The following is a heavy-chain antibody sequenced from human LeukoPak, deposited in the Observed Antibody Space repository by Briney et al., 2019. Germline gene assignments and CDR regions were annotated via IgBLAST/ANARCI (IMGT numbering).Heavy chain of an antibody. CDR3: ARSYCNSTSCYPYFDF. Sequence: ASVKVSCKASGYTFTGYYMQWVRQAPGQGLEWMGWINPNSGGTKYAQKLQGRVTITRDTARSTDYMGLSRLRSGETAVYYCARSYCNSTSCYPYFDFYGRGTRITVSS. CDR1: GYTFTGYY. J-gene: IGHJ4*02. D-gene: IGHD2-2*01. CDR2: INPNSGGT. V-gene: IGHV1-2*02.